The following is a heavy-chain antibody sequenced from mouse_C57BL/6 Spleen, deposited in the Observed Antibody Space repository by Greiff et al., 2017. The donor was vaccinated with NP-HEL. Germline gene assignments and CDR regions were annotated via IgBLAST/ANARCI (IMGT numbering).Heavy chain of an antibody. J-gene: IGHJ2*01. V-gene: IGHV1-47*01. D-gene: IGHD2-4*01. CDR3: ARMNYDYDGGYYFDY. CDR1: GYTFTTYP. Sequence: VQMQQSGAELVKPGASVKMSCKASGYTFTTYPIEWMKQNHGKSLEWIGNFHPYNDDTKYNEKFKGKATLTVEKSSSTVYLELSRLTSDDSAVYYCARMNYDYDGGYYFDYWGQGTTLTVSS. CDR2: FHPYNDDT.